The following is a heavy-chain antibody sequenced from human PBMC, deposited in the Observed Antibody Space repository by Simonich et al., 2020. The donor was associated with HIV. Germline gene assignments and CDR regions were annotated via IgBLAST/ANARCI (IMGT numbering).Heavy chain of an antibody. Sequence: EVQLVESGGGLVQPGRSLRLSCAASGFTFDDYAMHWFRQAPGKGLEWVSGISWNSGSIGYADSVKGRFTISRDNAKNSLYLQMNSLRAEDMALYYCAKDRYSSSSGSFDYWGQGTLVTVSS. CDR2: ISWNSGSI. V-gene: IGHV3-9*03. CDR3: AKDRYSSSSGSFDY. J-gene: IGHJ4*02. CDR1: GFTFDDYA. D-gene: IGHD6-6*01.